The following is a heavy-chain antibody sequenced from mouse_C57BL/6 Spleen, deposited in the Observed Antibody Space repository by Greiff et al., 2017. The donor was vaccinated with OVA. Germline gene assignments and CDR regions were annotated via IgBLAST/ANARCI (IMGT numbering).Heavy chain of an antibody. CDR1: GYAFTNYL. D-gene: IGHD2-1*01. CDR3: ARRGGKHAMDY. CDR2: INPGSGGT. J-gene: IGHJ4*01. Sequence: QVQLKESGAELVRPGTSVKVSCKASGYAFTNYLIEWVKQRPGQGLEWIGVINPGSGGTNYNEKYKGKATLTADKSSSTAYMQLSSLTSEDSAVYFCARRGGKHAMDYWGQGTSVTVSS. V-gene: IGHV1-54*01.